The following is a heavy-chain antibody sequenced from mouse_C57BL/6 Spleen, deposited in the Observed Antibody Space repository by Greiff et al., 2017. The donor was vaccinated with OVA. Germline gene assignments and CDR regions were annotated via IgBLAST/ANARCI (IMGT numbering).Heavy chain of an antibody. Sequence: EVQLQQSGPGLVKPSQSLSLTCSVTGYSITSGYYWNWIRQFPGNKLEWMGYISYDGSNNYNPSLKNRISITRDTSKNQFFLKLNSVTTEDTATYYCARVATTVVATFDYWGQGTTLTVSS. CDR3: ARVATTVVATFDY. J-gene: IGHJ2*01. CDR2: ISYDGSN. CDR1: GYSITSGYY. D-gene: IGHD1-1*01. V-gene: IGHV3-6*01.